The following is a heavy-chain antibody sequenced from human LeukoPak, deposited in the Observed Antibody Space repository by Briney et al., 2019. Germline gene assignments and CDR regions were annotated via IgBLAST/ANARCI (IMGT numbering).Heavy chain of an antibody. CDR1: VYSISSGCY. D-gene: IGHD6-13*01. CDR2: IYHSGST. CDR3: ARSAATGTHNWFDP. J-gene: IGHJ5*02. V-gene: IGHV4-38-2*02. Sequence: PSETLSLTCTVSVYSISSGCYWGWIRQPPGKGLEWIGSIYHSGSTYYNPSLKSRVTISVDTSKNQFSLKLSSVTAADTAVYYCARSAATGTHNWFDPWGQGTLVTVSS.